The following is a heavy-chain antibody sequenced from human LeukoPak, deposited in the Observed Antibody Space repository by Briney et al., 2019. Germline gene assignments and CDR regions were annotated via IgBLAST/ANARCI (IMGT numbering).Heavy chain of an antibody. D-gene: IGHD3-3*01. CDR1: GGSISNYY. CDR3: ARLVPNYDLWSGYSYFDY. V-gene: IGHV4-59*01. CDR2: IYYTGST. Sequence: SETLSLTCTVSGGSISNYYWSWIRQPPGKGLEWIGYIYYTGSTNYNPSLKNRVTILVDTSKNQFSLKLSSVTAADSAVYYCARLVPNYDLWSGYSYFDYWGQGTLVTVSS. J-gene: IGHJ4*02.